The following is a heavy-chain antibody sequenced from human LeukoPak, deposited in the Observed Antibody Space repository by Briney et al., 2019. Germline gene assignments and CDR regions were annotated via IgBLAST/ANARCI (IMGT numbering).Heavy chain of an antibody. V-gene: IGHV1-8*01. CDR3: ARGRTNSYFDRYYYFDY. D-gene: IGHD2-21*02. CDR2: MNPNSGNT. J-gene: IGHJ4*02. CDR1: GYTFTSYD. Sequence: ASVTVSFTASGYTFTSYDINWLRQPPGQGLEWVGWMNPNSGNTGYAQKFQGRVTMTRNTSISTAYMELSSLRSEDTAVYYCARGRTNSYFDRYYYFDYWGQGTLVTVSS.